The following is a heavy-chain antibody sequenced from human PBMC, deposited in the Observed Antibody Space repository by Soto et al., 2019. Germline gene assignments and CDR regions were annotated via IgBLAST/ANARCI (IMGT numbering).Heavy chain of an antibody. CDR3: ARVGSSGWSPDY. CDR2: IFYSGSTTY. V-gene: IGHV4-59*11. Sequence: PSETLSLTCTVSGGSISGHYWIWIRQPPGEGMEWIGYIFYSGSTTYNNNPSLKSRVSISVDTSKNQFYLRLTSVTAADTAVYYCARVGSSGWSPDYWGQGNLVTVSS. J-gene: IGHJ1*01. D-gene: IGHD6-19*01. CDR1: GGSISGHY.